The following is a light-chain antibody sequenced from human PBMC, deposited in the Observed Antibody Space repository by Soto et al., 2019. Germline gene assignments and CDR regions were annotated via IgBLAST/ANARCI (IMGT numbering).Light chain of an antibody. Sequence: QSVLTQPASVSGSPGQSITISCTGTSSDVGAYNYVSWYQQHPGKAPKLMIYEVSNRPSGVSNRFSGSKSGNTASLTISGLQAEDEVDYYCSSYTSGSTWVFGGGTKLTVL. CDR3: SSYTSGSTWV. J-gene: IGLJ3*02. V-gene: IGLV2-14*01. CDR2: EVS. CDR1: SSDVGAYNY.